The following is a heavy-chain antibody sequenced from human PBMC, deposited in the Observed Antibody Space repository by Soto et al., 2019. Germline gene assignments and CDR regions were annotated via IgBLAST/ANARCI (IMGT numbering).Heavy chain of an antibody. V-gene: IGHV3-11*06. CDR2: ISSGRSYT. CDR1: GFTFSAYY. J-gene: IGHJ4*02. Sequence: SLRLSCAASGFTFSAYYMTWIRQAPGKGLAWVSYISSGRSYTNYADSVKGRFTISRDNADNSLYLQMNSLRAEDTAVYYCARLVGGTLDDEIDFWGQGTPVTVSS. CDR3: ARLVGGTLDDEIDF. D-gene: IGHD1-26*01.